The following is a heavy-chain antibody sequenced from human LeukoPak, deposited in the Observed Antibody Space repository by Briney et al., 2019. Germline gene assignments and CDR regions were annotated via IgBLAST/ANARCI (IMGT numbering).Heavy chain of an antibody. Sequence: PGGSLRLSCAASGFTFSSYSMNWVRQAPGKGLEWVSSISSSSSYIYYADSVKGRFTISRDNAKNSLYLQMNSLRAEGTAVYYCASVKQWLSRVTNYWGQGTLVTVSS. CDR2: ISSSSSYI. CDR1: GFTFSSYS. V-gene: IGHV3-21*01. J-gene: IGHJ4*02. CDR3: ASVKQWLSRVTNY. D-gene: IGHD6-19*01.